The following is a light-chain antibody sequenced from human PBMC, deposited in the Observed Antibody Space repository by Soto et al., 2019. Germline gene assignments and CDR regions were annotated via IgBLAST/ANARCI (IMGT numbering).Light chain of an antibody. Sequence: QSVLTQPPSASGSPGQSVTISCTGTSCDVGGYNFVSWYQQYPGKVPKLMVYEVNKRPSGVPDRFSGSKSGNTASLTVSGLQAEDEADYYCTSYAGGNNVFGTGTKLTVL. CDR1: SCDVGGYNF. V-gene: IGLV2-8*01. CDR3: TSYAGGNNV. J-gene: IGLJ1*01. CDR2: EVN.